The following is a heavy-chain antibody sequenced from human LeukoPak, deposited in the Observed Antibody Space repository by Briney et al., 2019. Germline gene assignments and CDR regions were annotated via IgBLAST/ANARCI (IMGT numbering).Heavy chain of an antibody. CDR1: GGSISSSSYY. CDR2: IYYSGST. V-gene: IGHV4-39*01. Sequence: SETLSLTCTVSGGSISSSSYYWGWIRQPPGKGLEWIGSIYYSGSTYYNPSLKSRVTISVDTSKNQFSLKLSSVTAADTAVYYCARQGFYMTTVDYWGQGTLVTVSS. CDR3: ARQGFYMTTVDY. J-gene: IGHJ4*02. D-gene: IGHD4-17*01.